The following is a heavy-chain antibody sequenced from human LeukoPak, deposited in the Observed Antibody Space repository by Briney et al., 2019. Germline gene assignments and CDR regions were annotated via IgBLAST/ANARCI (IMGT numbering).Heavy chain of an antibody. CDR3: ARQEYCSGGSCYTWFDP. CDR2: IYPADSDI. J-gene: IGHJ5*02. V-gene: IGHV5-51*01. D-gene: IGHD2-15*01. CDR1: GYSINNYW. Sequence: GESLQISCKGSGYSINNYWIGWVRQLPGKGLEWMGIIYPADSDIRYSPSFQGQVTISADKSISTAYLQWSSLKASDTAMYYCARQEYCSGGSCYTWFDPWGQGTLVTVSS.